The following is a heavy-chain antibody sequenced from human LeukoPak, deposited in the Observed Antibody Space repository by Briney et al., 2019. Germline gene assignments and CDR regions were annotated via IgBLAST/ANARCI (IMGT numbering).Heavy chain of an antibody. V-gene: IGHV3-9*01. Sequence: PGRSLRLSCAASGFTFDDYAMHWVRQAPGKGLEWVSGISWNSGSIGYADSVKGRFTISRDNAKNSLYLQMNSLRAEDTAVYYCARDYYDSSGYHDAFDIWGQGTMVTVSS. D-gene: IGHD3-22*01. CDR3: ARDYYDSSGYHDAFDI. CDR1: GFTFDDYA. CDR2: ISWNSGSI. J-gene: IGHJ3*02.